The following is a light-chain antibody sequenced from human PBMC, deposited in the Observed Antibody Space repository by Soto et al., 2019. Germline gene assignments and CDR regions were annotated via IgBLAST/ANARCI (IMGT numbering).Light chain of an antibody. CDR3: QKYNSALFT. J-gene: IGKJ3*01. V-gene: IGKV1-27*01. CDR1: QGISNY. CDR2: AAS. Sequence: DIQLTQSPSSLSASVGDRVTITCRASQGISNYLAWYQHKPGKVPKLLIYAASTLQSGVPSRFSGSGSGTDFTLTISSLQPEDVATYYCQKYNSALFTFGPGTQVDIK.